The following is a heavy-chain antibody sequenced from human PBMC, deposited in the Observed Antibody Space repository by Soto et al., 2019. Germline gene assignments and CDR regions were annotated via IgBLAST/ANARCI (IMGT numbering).Heavy chain of an antibody. CDR1: GGSISSGGYY. CDR2: IYYSGST. V-gene: IGHV4-31*03. Sequence: QVQLQESGPGLVKPSQTLSLTCTVSGGSISSGGYYWSWIRQHPGKGLEWIGYIYYSGSTYYNPSLKSRVTIALDTSKNQFSLKLSSVTAADTAVYYCARGGGFYYGSGKDNWFDPWGQGTLVTVSS. D-gene: IGHD3-10*01. CDR3: ARGGGFYYGSGKDNWFDP. J-gene: IGHJ5*02.